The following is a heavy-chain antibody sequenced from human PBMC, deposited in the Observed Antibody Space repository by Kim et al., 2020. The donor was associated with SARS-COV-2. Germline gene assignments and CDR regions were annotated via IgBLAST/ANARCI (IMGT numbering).Heavy chain of an antibody. D-gene: IGHD2-8*01. CDR1: GGSFSGYY. V-gene: IGHV4-34*01. CDR3: ARGRRLVYAMGINWFDP. CDR2: INHSGST. J-gene: IGHJ5*02. Sequence: SETLSLTCAVYGGSFSGYYWSWIRQPPGKGLEWIGEINHSGSTNYNPSLKSRVTISVDTSKNQFSLKLSSVTAADTAVYYCARGRRLVYAMGINWFDPWGQGTLVTVSS.